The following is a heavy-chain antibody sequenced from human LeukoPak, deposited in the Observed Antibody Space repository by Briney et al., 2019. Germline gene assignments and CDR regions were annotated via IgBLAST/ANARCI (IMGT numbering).Heavy chain of an antibody. Sequence: GEPLKIPGKGPGYTFTSYWIAGARQLPGKGLEWMGIIYPGDSDTRYSPSFQGQVTISAGKSISTAYLQWSSLKASDTAMYYCASHFMFIAAAGTGVAFDVWGQGTMVTVSS. CDR3: ASHFMFIAAAGTGVAFDV. CDR1: GYTFTSYW. D-gene: IGHD6-13*01. CDR2: IYPGDSDT. V-gene: IGHV5-51*01. J-gene: IGHJ3*01.